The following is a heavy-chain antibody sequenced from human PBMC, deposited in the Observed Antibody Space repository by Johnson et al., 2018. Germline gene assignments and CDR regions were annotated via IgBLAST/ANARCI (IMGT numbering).Heavy chain of an antibody. CDR1: GYSFTSYW. J-gene: IGHJ3*02. V-gene: IGHV5-51*03. Sequence: VQLVQSGAEVKKPGESLKISCKGSGYSFTSYWIGWVRQMPGKGLEWMGILYPGDSDTRYSPPFQGQVTNSADKSINTAYLQWSSLKASETAMYYCARDDAFDIWGQGTMVTVSP. CDR3: ARDDAFDI. CDR2: LYPGDSDT.